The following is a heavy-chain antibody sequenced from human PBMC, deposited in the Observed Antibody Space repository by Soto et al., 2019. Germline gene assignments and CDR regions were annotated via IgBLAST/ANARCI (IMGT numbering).Heavy chain of an antibody. J-gene: IGHJ4*02. Sequence: GGSLRLSCAASGFTVSSNYMSWVRQAPGKGLEWVSVIYSGGSTYYADSVKGRFTISRDNSKNTLYLQMISLRAEDTAIYYCAKDGPGFYDTSGRGYWGQGTLVTVSS. V-gene: IGHV3-53*01. CDR3: AKDGPGFYDTSGRGY. D-gene: IGHD3-22*01. CDR2: IYSGGST. CDR1: GFTVSSNY.